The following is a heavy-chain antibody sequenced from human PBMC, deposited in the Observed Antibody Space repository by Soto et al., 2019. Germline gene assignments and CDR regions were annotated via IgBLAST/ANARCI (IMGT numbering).Heavy chain of an antibody. V-gene: IGHV1-8*01. CDR3: ARGTIFTMIDDY. CDR2: MNPNSGNT. D-gene: IGHD3-22*01. Sequence: SVKVSCKASGYTFTSYDINWVRQATGQGLEWMGWMNPNSGNTGYAQKFQGRVTMTRNTSISTAYMELSSLRSEDTAVYYCARGTIFTMIDDYWGQGTMVTVSA. J-gene: IGHJ4*02. CDR1: GYTFTSYD.